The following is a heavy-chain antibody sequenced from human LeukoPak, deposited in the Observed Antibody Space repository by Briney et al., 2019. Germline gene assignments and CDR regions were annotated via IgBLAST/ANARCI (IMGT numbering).Heavy chain of an antibody. V-gene: IGHV3-21*01. CDR2: ISTTSTYV. Sequence: GGSLRLSCAASGFTFSSYAMNWVRQAPGKGLEWVSSISTTSTYVYYVDSVKGRFTISRDNAKNSLYLQMNSLRAEDTAVYYCARDTYNWNYGYDYWGQGTLVTVSS. CDR3: ARDTYNWNYGYDY. D-gene: IGHD1-7*01. CDR1: GFTFSSYA. J-gene: IGHJ4*02.